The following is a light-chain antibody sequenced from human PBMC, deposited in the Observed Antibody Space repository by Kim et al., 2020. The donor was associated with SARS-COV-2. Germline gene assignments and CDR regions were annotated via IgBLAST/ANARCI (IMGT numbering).Light chain of an antibody. V-gene: IGKV3-20*01. CDR3: QQYGSAPDT. J-gene: IGKJ2*01. Sequence: DIVMTQSPGTLSVSPGERATLSCRASRSVSGNYLAWFQQKPGQAPRLLIYGATSRVAGIPDKFSGSGSGTDLTLTISRLEPDDIAVYYCQQYGSAPDTFGPGTKLEI. CDR1: RSVSGNY. CDR2: GAT.